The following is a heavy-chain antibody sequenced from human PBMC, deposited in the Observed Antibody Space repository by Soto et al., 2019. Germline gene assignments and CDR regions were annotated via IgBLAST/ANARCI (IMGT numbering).Heavy chain of an antibody. J-gene: IGHJ4*02. Sequence: ASVKVSCKVSGYTLTELSMRWVRQAPGKGLEWMGGFDPEDGETIYAQKFQGRVTMTEDTSTDTAYMELSSLRSEDTAVYYCATALLVGPRGVDFDYWGQGTLVTVSS. V-gene: IGHV1-24*01. CDR3: ATALLVGPRGVDFDY. CDR1: GYTLTELS. CDR2: FDPEDGET. D-gene: IGHD2-15*01.